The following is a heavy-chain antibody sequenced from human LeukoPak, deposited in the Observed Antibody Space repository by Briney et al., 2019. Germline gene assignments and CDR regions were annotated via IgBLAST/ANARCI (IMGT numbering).Heavy chain of an antibody. CDR1: GVSISSYY. Sequence: SETLSLTCTVSGVSISSYYWYWIQQPPGKGLEWIGYIYYSGSTNYNPSLKSRVTTSVDTSKNQFSLKLSSVTAAHTAVYYCARERLGYYDRSGLDYWGQGTLVTVSS. CDR2: IYYSGST. D-gene: IGHD3-22*01. J-gene: IGHJ4*02. CDR3: ARERLGYYDRSGLDY. V-gene: IGHV4-59*01.